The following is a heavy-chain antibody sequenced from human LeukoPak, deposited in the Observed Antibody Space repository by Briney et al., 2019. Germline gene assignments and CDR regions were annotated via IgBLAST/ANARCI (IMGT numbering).Heavy chain of an antibody. J-gene: IGHJ4*02. D-gene: IGHD5-18*01. Sequence: GGSLRLSCAASGFILSDCYMSWIPQAPGKGLEWVSDISLSGTMIYYADSVKGRYTISRDNARNSLYLHMDSLRGEDTAVYYCARGSGSRYGPFDYWGQGTLVTVSS. V-gene: IGHV3-11*04. CDR3: ARGSGSRYGPFDY. CDR2: ISLSGTMI. CDR1: GFILSDCY.